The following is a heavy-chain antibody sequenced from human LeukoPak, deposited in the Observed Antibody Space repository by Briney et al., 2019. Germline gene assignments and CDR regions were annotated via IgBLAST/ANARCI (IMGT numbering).Heavy chain of an antibody. CDR2: ISASGGTT. J-gene: IGHJ4*02. D-gene: IGHD4-11*01. V-gene: IGHV3-23*01. CDR1: GFTFGTYD. CDR3: AKREHTVTSPLDY. Sequence: GGSLRLSCAASGFTFGTYDMSWVRQAPGKGLEWVSAISASGGTTSSADSVKGRFTISRDNSKNTLYLQMNSLRAEDTAVYYCAKREHTVTSPLDYWGQGTLVTVSS.